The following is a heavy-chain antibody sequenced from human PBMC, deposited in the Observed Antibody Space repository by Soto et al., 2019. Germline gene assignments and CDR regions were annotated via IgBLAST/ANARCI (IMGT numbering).Heavy chain of an antibody. Sequence: GGSLRLSCAASGFTFSSYGMHWVRQAPGKGLEWVAVIWYDGSNKYYADSVKGRFTISRDNSKNTLYLQMNSLRAEDTAVYYCARDNYGSGLTYYYYHGMDVWGQGTTVTVSS. D-gene: IGHD3-10*01. J-gene: IGHJ6*02. CDR2: IWYDGSNK. CDR3: ARDNYGSGLTYYYYHGMDV. CDR1: GFTFSSYG. V-gene: IGHV3-33*01.